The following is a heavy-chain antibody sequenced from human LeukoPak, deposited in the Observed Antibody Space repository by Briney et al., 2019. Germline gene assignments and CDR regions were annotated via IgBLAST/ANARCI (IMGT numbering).Heavy chain of an antibody. V-gene: IGHV1-69*04. CDR3: AREYYDYVWGSYRYPPNWFDP. Sequence: EASVKVSCKASGGTFSSYAISWVRQAPGQGLEWMGGIIPILGIANYAQKFQGRVTITADKSTSTAYMELSSLRSEDTAVYYCAREYYDYVWGSYRYPPNWFDPWGQGTLVTVSS. D-gene: IGHD3-16*02. CDR2: IIPILGIA. CDR1: GGTFSSYA. J-gene: IGHJ5*02.